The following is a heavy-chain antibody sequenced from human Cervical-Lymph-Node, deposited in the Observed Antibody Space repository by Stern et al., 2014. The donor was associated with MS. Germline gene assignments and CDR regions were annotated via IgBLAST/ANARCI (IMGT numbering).Heavy chain of an antibody. CDR1: GGTFNRFA. J-gene: IGHJ6*02. CDR2: IIPMSGKA. D-gene: IGHD6-19*01. CDR3: ASSYTGWDNPYHFYGMDV. Sequence: VQLVESGAEVKRPGSSVNVSCKASGGTFNRFAFSWVRQAPGQGLEWMGGIIPMSGKASYAQKFQDRVKINADESTSTAYRELSSLRSEDAAVYYCASSYTGWDNPYHFYGMDVWGQGTAVTVSS. V-gene: IGHV1-69*01.